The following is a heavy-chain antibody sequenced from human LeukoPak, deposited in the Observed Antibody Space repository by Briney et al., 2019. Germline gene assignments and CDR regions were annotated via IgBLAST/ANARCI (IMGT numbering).Heavy chain of an antibody. CDR2: IYYSGST. CDR3: ARGADYYDSSGYYPEPFDY. J-gene: IGHJ4*02. V-gene: IGHV4-59*01. CDR1: GGSISSYY. Sequence: NPSETLSLTCTVSGGSISSYYWSWIRQPPGKGLEWFGYIYYSGSTNYNPSLKGRVTISVDTSKNQFSLKLSSVTAADTAVYYCARGADYYDSSGYYPEPFDYWGQGTLVTVSS. D-gene: IGHD3-22*01.